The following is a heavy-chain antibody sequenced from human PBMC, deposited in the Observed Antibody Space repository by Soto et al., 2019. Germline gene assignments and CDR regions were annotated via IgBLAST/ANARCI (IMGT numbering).Heavy chain of an antibody. Sequence: ASVKVSCKASGYTFTSYYMHWVRQAPGQGLEWMGIINPSGSSTSYAQKYQGRVNMTRDTSTSTVYIELSSLRFEDTAVYYCARDFSRYSGYDSSSWFDPWGQGTLVTVSS. D-gene: IGHD5-12*01. V-gene: IGHV1-46*03. CDR2: INPSGSST. CDR1: GYTFTSYY. CDR3: ARDFSRYSGYDSSSWFDP. J-gene: IGHJ5*02.